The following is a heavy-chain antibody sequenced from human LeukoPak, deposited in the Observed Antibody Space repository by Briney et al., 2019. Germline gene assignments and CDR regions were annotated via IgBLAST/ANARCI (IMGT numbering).Heavy chain of an antibody. Sequence: SSQTLSLTCTVSGGSISSADYNWSWIRQPPGKGLEWIGYIYYSGSTYYNPSLKSRVTISVDTSKNQFSLKLSSVTAADTAVYYCARSYYYDSSGYYYGSDYWGQGTLVTVSS. CDR3: ARSYYYDSSGYYYGSDY. V-gene: IGHV4-30-4*08. J-gene: IGHJ4*02. D-gene: IGHD3-22*01. CDR1: GGSISSADYN. CDR2: IYYSGST.